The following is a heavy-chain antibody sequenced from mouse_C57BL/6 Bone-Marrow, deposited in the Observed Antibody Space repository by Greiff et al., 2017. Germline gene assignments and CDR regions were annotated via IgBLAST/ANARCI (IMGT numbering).Heavy chain of an antibody. Sequence: EVKLMESGEGLVKPGGSLKLSCAASGFTFSSYAMSWVRQTPEKRLEWVAYISSGGDYIYYADTVKGRFTISRDNARNTLYRQMSRLKSEDTAMYYCTREGGGYYVRYFDYWGQGTTLTVSS. D-gene: IGHD2-3*01. V-gene: IGHV5-9-1*02. J-gene: IGHJ2*01. CDR1: GFTFSSYA. CDR3: TREGGGYYVRYFDY. CDR2: ISSGGDYI.